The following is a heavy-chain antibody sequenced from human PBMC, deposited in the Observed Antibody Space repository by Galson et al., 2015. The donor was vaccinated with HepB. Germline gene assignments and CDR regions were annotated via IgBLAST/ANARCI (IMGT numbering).Heavy chain of an antibody. CDR2: VTGSGDRT. Sequence: SLRLSCAASGFRFNNYAMTWVRQAPGKGLEWVSGVTGSGDRTYYADFVKDRFTISRDNSKNNLFLQANSLRVEDTAVYYCAKGAYLSSAYLYGMDLWGHGTTVIVSS. V-gene: IGHV3-23*01. D-gene: IGHD6-6*01. J-gene: IGHJ6*02. CDR3: AKGAYLSSAYLYGMDL. CDR1: GFRFNNYA.